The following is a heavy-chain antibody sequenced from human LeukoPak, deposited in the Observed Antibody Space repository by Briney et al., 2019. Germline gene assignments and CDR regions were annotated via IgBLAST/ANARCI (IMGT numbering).Heavy chain of an antibody. D-gene: IGHD3-16*02. CDR2: LSGSSSYI. J-gene: IGHJ5*02. V-gene: IGHV3-21*01. CDR1: GFTFSTYT. Sequence: GGSLRLSCAASGFTFSTYTMNWVRQAPGKGLEWVSSLSGSSSYIYYADSVKGRFTISRDNAKNSLYLQMNSLRADDTAVYYCARASDYDSVWGSYRYYDWFDPWGQGTLVTVSS. CDR3: ARASDYDSVWGSYRYYDWFDP.